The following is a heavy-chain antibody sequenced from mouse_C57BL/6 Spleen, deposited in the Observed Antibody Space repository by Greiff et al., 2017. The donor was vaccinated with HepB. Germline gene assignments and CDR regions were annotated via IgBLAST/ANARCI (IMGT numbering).Heavy chain of an antibody. D-gene: IGHD2-3*01. CDR1: GYTFTSYW. CDR2: IHPNSGST. V-gene: IGHV1-64*01. CDR3: SRGRLSDGSLDY. J-gene: IGHJ2*01. Sequence: QVQLQQSGAELVKPGASVKLSCKASGYTFTSYWMHWVKQSPGQGLEWIGMIHPNSGSTNYNEKFKSKATLTVDKSSSTAYMTRSSLKSEDSAVDYWSRGRLSDGSLDYWGQGTTLTVSS.